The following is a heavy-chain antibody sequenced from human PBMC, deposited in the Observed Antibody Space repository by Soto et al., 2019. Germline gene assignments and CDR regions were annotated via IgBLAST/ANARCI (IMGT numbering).Heavy chain of an antibody. CDR3: VRTSLVVAVATREDF. CDR2: IASDGSRI. V-gene: IGHV3-74*01. CDR1: GFTFSNYW. Sequence: EVQLVESGGGLVQPGESLRLSCAASGFTFSNYWMHWVRQAPGKGLARVSRIASDGSRITYADFVKGRFTISRDNAKNTVYLHMNSLTAEDTAVYYCVRTSLVVAVATREDFWGQGTLVTVSS. D-gene: IGHD2-15*01. J-gene: IGHJ4*02.